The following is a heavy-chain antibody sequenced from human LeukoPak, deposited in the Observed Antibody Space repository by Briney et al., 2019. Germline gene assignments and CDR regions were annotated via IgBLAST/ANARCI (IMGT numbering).Heavy chain of an antibody. CDR2: IIPIFGTA. CDR1: GGTFSSYA. CDR3: ARDVPYSSSFLFDY. Sequence: ASVKVSCKASGGTFSSYAISWVRQAPGQGLEWMGGIIPIFGTANYAQKFQGRVTITADESTSTACMELSSLRPEDTAVYYCARDVPYSSSFLFDYWGQGTLVTVSS. V-gene: IGHV1-69*01. D-gene: IGHD6-13*01. J-gene: IGHJ4*02.